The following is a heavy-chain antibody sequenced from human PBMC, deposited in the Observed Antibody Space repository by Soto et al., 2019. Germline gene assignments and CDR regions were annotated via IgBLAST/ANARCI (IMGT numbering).Heavy chain of an antibody. J-gene: IGHJ4*02. CDR2: ISYGGTT. CDR3: SRGILV. V-gene: IGHV4-31*03. CDR1: GGSMNSGGYC. Sequence: QVQLQESGPGLVKPLQTLSLTCTVSGGSMNSGGYCWSWIRQHPGEGLEWIGCISYGGTTSYNPSLKSRVIISVDTSKNQFSLKLTSVTAADTAVYYCSRGILVWGQGTLITVSS. D-gene: IGHD2-15*01.